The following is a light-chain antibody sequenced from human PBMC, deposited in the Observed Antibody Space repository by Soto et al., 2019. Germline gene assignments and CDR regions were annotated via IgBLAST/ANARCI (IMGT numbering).Light chain of an antibody. J-gene: IGLJ2*01. CDR3: SSYAGSNNFVV. V-gene: IGLV2-8*01. CDR1: SSDVGGYNY. Sequence: QSALTQPPSASGSPGQSVTISCTGTSSDVGGYNYVSWYQQHPGKAPKLMIYAVSQRPSGVPDRFFGSKSGNTASLTVSGLPAEDEAEYYCSSYAGSNNFVVFGGGTKLTVL. CDR2: AVS.